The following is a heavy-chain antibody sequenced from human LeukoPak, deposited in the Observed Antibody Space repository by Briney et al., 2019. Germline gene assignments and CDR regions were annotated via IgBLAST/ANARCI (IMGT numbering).Heavy chain of an antibody. CDR2: IRYDGSKK. CDR1: GFIFISYG. D-gene: IGHD3-10*01. V-gene: IGHV3-30*02. CDR3: ARDLPRAGY. J-gene: IGHJ4*02. Sequence: GGSLRLSCAASGFIFISYGMHWVRQAPGKGLEWVAFIRYDGSKKDYADSVKGRFTISRDNSKNTLYLQMNSLRAEDTAVYYCARDLPRAGYWGQGTLVTVSS.